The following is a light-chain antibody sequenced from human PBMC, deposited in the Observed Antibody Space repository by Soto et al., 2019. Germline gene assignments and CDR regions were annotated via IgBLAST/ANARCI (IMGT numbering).Light chain of an antibody. CDR1: QSVTTN. Sequence: DIVMTQSPATLSVSPGEAATLSCRADQSVTTNLAWYLQISGQPPRLLIYGASTRTTDIPARFSGIGSGTQFTLSISSLQSEDFGVYFCQQYNTWPYTFGQGTKLEIK. CDR3: QQYNTWPYT. V-gene: IGKV3-15*01. CDR2: GAS. J-gene: IGKJ2*01.